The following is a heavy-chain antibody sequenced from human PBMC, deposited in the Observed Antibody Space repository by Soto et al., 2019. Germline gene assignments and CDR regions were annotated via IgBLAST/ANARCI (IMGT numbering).Heavy chain of an antibody. CDR2: IVVGSGNT. D-gene: IGHD3-3*01. CDR3: ASEADFWSGYYRSFDP. J-gene: IGHJ5*02. V-gene: IGHV1-58*01. Sequence: GASVKVSCKASGITFTSSAVQWVRQARGQRLEWIGWIVVGSGNTNYAQKFQERVTITRDMSTTTAYMELSSRRSEDTAVYYCASEADFWSGYYRSFDPWGQGTLVTVSS. CDR1: GITFTSSA.